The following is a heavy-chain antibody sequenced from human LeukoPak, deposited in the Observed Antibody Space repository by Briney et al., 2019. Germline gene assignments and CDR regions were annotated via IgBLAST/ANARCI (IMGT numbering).Heavy chain of an antibody. CDR1: GYTFTSYG. D-gene: IGHD5-18*01. Sequence: ASVKVSCKASGYTFTSYGISWVRQAPGQGLEWMGWISAYNGNTNYAQKLQGRVTMTTDTSTSTAYMELRSLRSDDTAVYYCARDGTLRVIQLWSYYYYGMDVWGQGTTVTVSS. CDR2: ISAYNGNT. V-gene: IGHV1-18*01. J-gene: IGHJ6*02. CDR3: ARDGTLRVIQLWSYYYYGMDV.